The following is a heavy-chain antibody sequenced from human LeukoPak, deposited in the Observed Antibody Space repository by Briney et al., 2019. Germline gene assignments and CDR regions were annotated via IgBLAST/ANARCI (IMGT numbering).Heavy chain of an antibody. CDR2: ISYDGSNK. D-gene: IGHD3-10*01. V-gene: IGHV3-30-3*02. Sequence: GGSLRLSCAASGFTFSSYAMHWVRQAPGKGLEWVAVISYDGSNKYYADSVKGRFTISRDNSKNTQYLQMNSLRAEDTAVYYCAKAPLLLWFGPDAFDIWGQGTMVTVSS. CDR3: AKAPLLLWFGPDAFDI. CDR1: GFTFSSYA. J-gene: IGHJ3*02.